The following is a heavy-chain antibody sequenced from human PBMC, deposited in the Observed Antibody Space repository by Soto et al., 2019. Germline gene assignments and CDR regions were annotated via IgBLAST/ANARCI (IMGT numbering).Heavy chain of an antibody. J-gene: IGHJ3*02. CDR2: INPNSGGT. Sequence: ASVKVSCKASGYTFTGYYMHWVRQAPGQGLEWMGWINPNSGGTNYAQKFQGWVTMTRDTSIRTAYMELSRLRSDDSAVYYCARDAPTSFDAFDIWGQGTMVTVSS. CDR1: GYTFTGYY. D-gene: IGHD1-1*01. V-gene: IGHV1-2*04. CDR3: ARDAPTSFDAFDI.